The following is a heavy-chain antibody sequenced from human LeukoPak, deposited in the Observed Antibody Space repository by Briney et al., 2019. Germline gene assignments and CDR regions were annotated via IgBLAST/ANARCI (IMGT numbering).Heavy chain of an antibody. CDR3: AKVAKYYYGSETYYFFEH. CDR2: IKQDGTEK. Sequence: PGGSLRLSCAASGFSFSDAWMSWVRQAPGKGLEWVANIKQDGTEKYYVDSVKGRFTISRDNAKNSLYLQMNSLRVEDTAVYYCAKVAKYYYGSETYYFFEHWGQGTLVTASS. V-gene: IGHV3-7*01. D-gene: IGHD3-10*01. J-gene: IGHJ4*02. CDR1: GFSFSDAW.